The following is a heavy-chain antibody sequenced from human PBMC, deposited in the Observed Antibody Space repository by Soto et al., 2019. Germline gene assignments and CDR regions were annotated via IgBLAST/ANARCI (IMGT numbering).Heavy chain of an antibody. Sequence: PVNGLEWIVSIYYSGSTYYNPSLKSRVTISVDTSKNQFSLKLTSVTAADTAVYFCVRHGAYSSDWQILGGMDVWRSGTTVT. V-gene: IGHV4-39*01. D-gene: IGHD6-19*01. J-gene: IGHJ6*02. CDR2: IYYSGST. CDR3: VRHGAYSSDWQILGGMDV.